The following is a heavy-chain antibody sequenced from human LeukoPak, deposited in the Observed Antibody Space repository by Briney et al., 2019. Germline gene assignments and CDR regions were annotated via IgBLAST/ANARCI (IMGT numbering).Heavy chain of an antibody. J-gene: IGHJ5*02. V-gene: IGHV3-23*01. CDR1: GFTFSSYA. CDR2: ISGSGGST. D-gene: IGHD3-22*01. CDR3: AAVTMIVTSRDNWFDP. Sequence: GGSLRLSCAASGFTFSSYAMSWVRQAPGKGLEWVSAISGSGGSTYYADSVKGRFTISRDNSKNTLYLQMNSLRAEDTAVYYCAAVTMIVTSRDNWFDPWGQGTLVTVSS.